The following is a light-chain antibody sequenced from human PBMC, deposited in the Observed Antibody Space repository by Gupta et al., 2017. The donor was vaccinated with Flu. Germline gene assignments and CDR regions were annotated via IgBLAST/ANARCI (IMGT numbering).Light chain of an antibody. CDR3: SSYAGNNIMV. Sequence: QSALTQPPSASGSPGPSVTISCTGTSSDVGAYNYVSWYRQYPGRAPKLMLYGVNKRPSGVPDRFSGSKSGNTASLTVSGLQAEDEADYYCSSYAGNNIMVFGGGTKLTVL. J-gene: IGLJ3*02. V-gene: IGLV2-8*01. CDR2: GVN. CDR1: SSDVGAYNY.